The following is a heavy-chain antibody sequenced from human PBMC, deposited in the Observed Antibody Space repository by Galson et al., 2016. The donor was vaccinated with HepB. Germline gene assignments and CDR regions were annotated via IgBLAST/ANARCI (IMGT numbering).Heavy chain of an antibody. CDR3: ARDYFKNSVSRYPFDA. CDR2: IHYDGSSD. Sequence: SLRLSCADSGFTFNYYGMHWVRQAPGKGLEWVASIHYDGSSDYYADSVRGRFTVSRDNSRNTLYLQMNSLRADDTALYFCARDYFKNSVSRYPFDAWGQGTRVTVAS. V-gene: IGHV3-33*08. CDR1: GFTFNYYG. J-gene: IGHJ4*02. D-gene: IGHD1-26*01.